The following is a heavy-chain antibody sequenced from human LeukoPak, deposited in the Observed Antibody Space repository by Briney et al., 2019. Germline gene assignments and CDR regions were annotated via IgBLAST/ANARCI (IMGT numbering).Heavy chain of an antibody. V-gene: IGHV1-2*02. J-gene: IGHJ3*02. CDR3: ARTESMIVVVITTVGAFDI. CDR2: INPNSGGT. CDR1: GYTFTSYD. D-gene: IGHD3-22*01. Sequence: ASVKVSCKASGYTFTSYDINWVRQAPGQGLEWMGWINPNSGGTNYAQKFQGRVTMTRDTSISTAYMELSRLRSDDTAVYYCARTESMIVVVITTVGAFDIWGQGTMVTVSS.